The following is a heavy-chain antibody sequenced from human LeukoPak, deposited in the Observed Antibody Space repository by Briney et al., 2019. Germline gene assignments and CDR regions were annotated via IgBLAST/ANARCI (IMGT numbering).Heavy chain of an antibody. V-gene: IGHV1-8*01. CDR1: GYTFTSYD. Sequence: GASVKVSCKASGYTFTSYDINWVRQATGQGLEWMGWMNPNSGNTGYAQKFQGRVTMTRNTSISTAYMELSSLRSEDTAVYYCARVMTAMDYYLDYWGQGTLVTVSS. J-gene: IGHJ4*02. CDR3: ARVMTAMDYYLDY. CDR2: MNPNSGNT. D-gene: IGHD5-18*01.